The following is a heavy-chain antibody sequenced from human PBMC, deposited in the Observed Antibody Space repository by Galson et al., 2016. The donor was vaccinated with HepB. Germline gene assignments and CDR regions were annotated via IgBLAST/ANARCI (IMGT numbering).Heavy chain of an antibody. J-gene: IGHJ4*02. D-gene: IGHD1-1*01. CDR1: GFTFSDYY. V-gene: IGHV3-11*01. CDR3: AAQLGRRAGFDY. CDR2: ITFAAGGT. Sequence: SLRLYCAASGFTFSDYYMTWIRQAPGKGLESIAYITFAAGGTFYADSVKGRFTISWDNNKNSLFLQMTSLRADDTAVYYCAAQLGRRAGFDYWGPGTLVTVSA.